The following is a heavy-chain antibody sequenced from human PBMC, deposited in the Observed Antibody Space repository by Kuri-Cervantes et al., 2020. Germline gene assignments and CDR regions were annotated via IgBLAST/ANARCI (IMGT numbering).Heavy chain of an antibody. Sequence: SETLSLTCTVSGGSISSYYWSWIRQPPGKGLEWIGYIYYSGSTNYNPSLKSRVTISVDTSKNQFSLKLSSVTAADTAVYYCARDRSPDTAMVFRWHWGQGTLVTVSS. CDR2: IYYSGST. CDR1: GGSISSYY. J-gene: IGHJ4*02. V-gene: IGHV4-59*13. CDR3: ARDRSPDTAMVFRWH. D-gene: IGHD5-18*01.